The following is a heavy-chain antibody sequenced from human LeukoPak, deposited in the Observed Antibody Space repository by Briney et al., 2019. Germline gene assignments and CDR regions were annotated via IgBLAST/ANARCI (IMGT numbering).Heavy chain of an antibody. D-gene: IGHD7-27*01. J-gene: IGHJ3*02. Sequence: PSETLSLTCTVSGGSISSYYWSWIRQPPGKGLEWIGYIYYSGSTNYNPSLKSRVTISVDTSKNQFSRKLSSVTAADTAVYYCARPRANWGQRGAFDIWGQGTMVTVSS. CDR3: ARPRANWGQRGAFDI. CDR1: GGSISSYY. CDR2: IYYSGST. V-gene: IGHV4-59*12.